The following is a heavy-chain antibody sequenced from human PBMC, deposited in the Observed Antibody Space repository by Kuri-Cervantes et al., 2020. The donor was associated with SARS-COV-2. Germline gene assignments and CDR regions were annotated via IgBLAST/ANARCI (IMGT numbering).Heavy chain of an antibody. CDR1: GGSISSSSYY. Sequence: ESLKISCTVSGGSISSSSYYWGWIRQPPGKGLEWIGSIYYSGSTYYNPSLKSRVTISVDTSKNQFSLKPSSVTAADTAVYYCAREYSGSYYVLGLTEYFQHWGQGTLVTVSS. V-gene: IGHV4-39*07. CDR3: AREYSGSYYVLGLTEYFQH. CDR2: IYYSGST. D-gene: IGHD1-26*01. J-gene: IGHJ1*01.